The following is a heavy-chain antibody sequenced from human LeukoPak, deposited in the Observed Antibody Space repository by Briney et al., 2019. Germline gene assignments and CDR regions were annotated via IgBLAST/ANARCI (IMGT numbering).Heavy chain of an antibody. CDR3: AKGENYDILTARLDY. V-gene: IGHV3-9*01. D-gene: IGHD3-9*01. Sequence: GGSLRLTCAASGFTFDDYAMHWVRQAPGKGLEWVSGISWNSGSIGYADSVKGRFTISRDNAKNSLYLQMNSLRAEDTALYYCAKGENYDILTARLDYWGQGTLVTVSS. CDR1: GFTFDDYA. J-gene: IGHJ4*02. CDR2: ISWNSGSI.